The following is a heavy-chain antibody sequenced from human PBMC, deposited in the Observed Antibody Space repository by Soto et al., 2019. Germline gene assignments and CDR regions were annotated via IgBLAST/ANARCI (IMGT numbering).Heavy chain of an antibody. V-gene: IGHV4-39*01. CDR2: IYYSGST. Sequence: QLLESGPGLVKPSETLSLTCTVSGGSISSSSYYWGWIRQPPGKGLEWIGSIYYSGSTYYNPSLKSRVTISVDTSKNQFSLKLSSVTAADTAVYYCARQPGYDFWSGYFDYWGQGTLVTVSS. CDR1: GGSISSSSYY. J-gene: IGHJ4*02. D-gene: IGHD3-3*01. CDR3: ARQPGYDFWSGYFDY.